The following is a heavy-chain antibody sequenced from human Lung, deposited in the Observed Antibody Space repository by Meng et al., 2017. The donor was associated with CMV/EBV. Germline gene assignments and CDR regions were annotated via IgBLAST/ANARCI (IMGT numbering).Heavy chain of an antibody. D-gene: IGHD4-23*01. CDR3: ASLGGGKFDY. V-gene: IGHV3-11*01. CDR1: GFTFSDYY. CDR2: ISSSGFTI. Sequence: GESLKISCAASGFTFSDYYMSWIRQAPGKGLEWVSYISSSGFTIYYADSVKGRFTISRDNAKNSLCLQMNSLRAEDTAVYYCASLGGGKFDYWGQGTLVTVSS. J-gene: IGHJ4*02.